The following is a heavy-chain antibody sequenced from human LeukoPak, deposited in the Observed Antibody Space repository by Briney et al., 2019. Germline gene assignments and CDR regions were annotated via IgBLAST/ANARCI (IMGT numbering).Heavy chain of an antibody. CDR1: GIAFSNSI. Sequence: GGSLRLSYVASGIAFSNSIMHWVRQAPGKGLEWVSAMSYDGFSKYYADSMKGRLTISRDDSKNTVYLQMKSLRPEDTAVYYCAREGHTSGYCGTFDVWGQGTTVAVS. CDR3: AREGHTSGYCGTFDV. J-gene: IGHJ3*01. V-gene: IGHV3-30*04. CDR2: MSYDGFSK. D-gene: IGHD3-22*01.